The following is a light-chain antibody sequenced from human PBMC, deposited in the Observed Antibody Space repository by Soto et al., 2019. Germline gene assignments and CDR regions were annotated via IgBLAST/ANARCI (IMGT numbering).Light chain of an antibody. CDR2: SAS. CDR1: QSISTE. CDR3: QQGHNWPLP. Sequence: EIVMTQSPATLSVSPGERATLSCRASQSISTELAWYQQKPGQPPRLLIYSASTRATGVPARFTGSGSGSEFTLTISGLQSEDFAVYYYQQGHNWPLPFGQGTRLEI. V-gene: IGKV3-15*01. J-gene: IGKJ2*01.